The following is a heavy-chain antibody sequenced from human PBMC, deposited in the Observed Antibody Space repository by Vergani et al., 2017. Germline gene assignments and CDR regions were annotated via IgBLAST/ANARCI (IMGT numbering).Heavy chain of an antibody. Sequence: EVELVQSGPEMRKPGESLKISCKGSEYSFGNYWIGWVRQMPGKGLEWMGIIYPADSDNRYSPSFQGQVTISADKSIRTAFLHWASLKASDTSLYYCARHTTYTDSWGQGTLVTVSS. V-gene: IGHV5-51*01. CDR2: IYPADSDN. CDR3: ARHTTYTDS. CDR1: EYSFGNYW. J-gene: IGHJ4*02. D-gene: IGHD1-1*01.